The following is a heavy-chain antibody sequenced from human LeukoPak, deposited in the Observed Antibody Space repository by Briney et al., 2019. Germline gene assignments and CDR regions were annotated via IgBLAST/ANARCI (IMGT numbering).Heavy chain of an antibody. J-gene: IGHJ4*02. CDR1: GGTFSSYA. D-gene: IGHD5-24*01. CDR3: ARGHPDGYNYDY. CDR2: FIPIFGTA. V-gene: IGHV1-69*13. Sequence: ASVKVSCKASGGTFSSYAISWVRQAPGQGLEWMGGFIPIFGTANYAQKFQGRVTITADESTSTAYMELSSLRSEDTAVYYCARGHPDGYNYDYWGQGTLVTVSS.